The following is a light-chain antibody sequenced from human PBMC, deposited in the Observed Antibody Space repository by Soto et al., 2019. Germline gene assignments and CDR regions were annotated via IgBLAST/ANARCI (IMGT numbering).Light chain of an antibody. J-gene: IGKJ1*01. Sequence: DIQMTQSPSSLSASVGDRVTITCRASENIARYLNWYQQRPGKAPELLISAASSLQSGVQSRFSGGGSGTDFTLTISSLQPEDFATYYCQHSYSNPRTFGQGTKVEIK. CDR3: QHSYSNPRT. V-gene: IGKV1-39*01. CDR1: ENIARY. CDR2: AAS.